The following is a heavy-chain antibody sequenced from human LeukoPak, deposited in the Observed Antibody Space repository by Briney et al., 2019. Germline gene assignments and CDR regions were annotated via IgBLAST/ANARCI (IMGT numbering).Heavy chain of an antibody. J-gene: IGHJ6*03. CDR3: ARESGYSSSWPNYYYYYYMDV. V-gene: IGHV4-4*07. CDR2: IYTSGST. Sequence: SETLSLTCTVSGGSISSYYWSWIRQPAGKGLEWIGRIYTSGSTNYNPSLKSRVTMSVDTSKNQFSLKLSSVTAADTAVYYCARESGYSSSWPNYYYYYYMDVWGKGTTVTVSS. CDR1: GGSISSYY. D-gene: IGHD6-13*01.